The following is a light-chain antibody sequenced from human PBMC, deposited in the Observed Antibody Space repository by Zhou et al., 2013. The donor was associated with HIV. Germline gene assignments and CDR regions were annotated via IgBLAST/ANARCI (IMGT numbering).Light chain of an antibody. Sequence: DIQMTQSPTSLSASVGDRVTITCRPSQTIDNYLNWYQRKPGKAPKLLIYDASNLETGVPSRFSGSGSGTDFTFTISSLQPEDIATYYCQQYDNLPLTFGGGPRWRS. CDR3: QQYDNLPLT. J-gene: IGKJ4*01. CDR2: DAS. CDR1: QTIDNY. V-gene: IGKV1-33*01.